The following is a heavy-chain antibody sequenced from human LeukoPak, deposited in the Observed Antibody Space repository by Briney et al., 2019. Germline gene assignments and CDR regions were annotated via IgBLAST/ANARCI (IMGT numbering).Heavy chain of an antibody. CDR2: IYTSGST. J-gene: IGHJ4*02. D-gene: IGHD3-16*01. V-gene: IGHV4-4*07. CDR3: ARGPNYDFDY. Sequence: PSETLSLTCTVSGGSISSYYWSWLRQPAGKGLEWLGRIYTSGSTNYNPSLKSRVTMSVDTSKNQFSLKLSSVTAADTAVYYCARGPNYDFDYWGQGTLVTVSS. CDR1: GGSISSYY.